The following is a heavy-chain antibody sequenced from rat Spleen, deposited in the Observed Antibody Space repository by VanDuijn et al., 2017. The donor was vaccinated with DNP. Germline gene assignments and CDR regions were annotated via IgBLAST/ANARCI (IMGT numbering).Heavy chain of an antibody. CDR2: IGSPAYAP. Sequence: EVQLVESGGGLVQPGRSLKLSCAASGFTFSAYYMAWVRQAPAKCLEWVAYIGSPAYAPYYGDSVKGRFTISRDNAKSTLYLQMNSLRSEDMATYYCVRWNSGHFDYWGQGVMVTVSS. J-gene: IGHJ2*01. CDR3: VRWNSGHFDY. CDR1: GFTFSAYY. V-gene: IGHV5-22*01. D-gene: IGHD4-3*01.